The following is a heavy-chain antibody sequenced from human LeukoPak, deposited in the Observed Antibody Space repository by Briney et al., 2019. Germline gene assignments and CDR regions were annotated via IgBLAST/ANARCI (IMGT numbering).Heavy chain of an antibody. CDR1: GFTFDDYT. Sequence: GGSLRLSCAASGFTFDDYTMHWVRQAPGKGLEWVSSISSSSSYIYYTDSVKGRFTISRDNAKNSLYLQMNSLRAEDTAVYYCARSELGYNYHYMDVWGKGTTVTISS. CDR3: ARSELGYNYHYMDV. J-gene: IGHJ6*03. CDR2: ISSSSSYI. D-gene: IGHD3-10*01. V-gene: IGHV3-21*01.